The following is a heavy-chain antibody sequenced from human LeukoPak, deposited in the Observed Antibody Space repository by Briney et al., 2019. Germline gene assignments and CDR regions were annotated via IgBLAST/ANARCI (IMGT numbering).Heavy chain of an antibody. D-gene: IGHD2-21*02. Sequence: GGSLRLSCAASGFIFSSCAMSWVRQAPGKGLEWVSAISGSGGSTYYADSVKGRFTISRDNSKNTLYLQMNSLRAEDTAVYYCAKDIVVVTAILFDYWGQGTLVTVSS. J-gene: IGHJ4*02. V-gene: IGHV3-23*01. CDR3: AKDIVVVTAILFDY. CDR2: ISGSGGST. CDR1: GFIFSSCA.